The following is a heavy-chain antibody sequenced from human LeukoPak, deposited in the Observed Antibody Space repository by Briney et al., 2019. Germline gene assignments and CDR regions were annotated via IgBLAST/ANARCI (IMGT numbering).Heavy chain of an antibody. Sequence: ASVKVSCKASGYTFTSYGISWVRQAPGQGLEWMGWISAYNGNTNYAQKLQGRGTMTTDTSTSTAYMELGSLRSDDTAVYYCARDGVARLAADYYYYMDVWGKGTTVTVSS. D-gene: IGHD6-13*01. CDR1: GYTFTSYG. V-gene: IGHV1-18*01. CDR2: ISAYNGNT. CDR3: ARDGVARLAADYYYYMDV. J-gene: IGHJ6*03.